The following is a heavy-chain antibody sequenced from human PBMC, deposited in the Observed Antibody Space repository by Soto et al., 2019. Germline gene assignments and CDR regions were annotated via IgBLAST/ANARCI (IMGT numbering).Heavy chain of an antibody. J-gene: IGHJ4*02. D-gene: IGHD2-15*01. CDR2: IVPLADRT. Sequence: QVQLVQSGAEVKKPGSSLKVSCKVFGETLNSNHICWVRQAPGQGVEWVGGIVPLADRTNYAQELQGRVTVTADGSTSTGYMELSKLKSDDTAVYYCARKSGRDCRSGGGCFSRDVGGQGSLITVSS. CDR3: ARKSGRDCRSGGGCFSRDV. CDR1: GETLNSNH. V-gene: IGHV1-69*01.